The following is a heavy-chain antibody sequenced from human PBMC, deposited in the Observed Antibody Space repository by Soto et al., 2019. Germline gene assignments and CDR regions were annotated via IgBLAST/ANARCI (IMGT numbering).Heavy chain of an antibody. V-gene: IGHV4-4*07. CDR2: IYATGTT. CDR3: VRDGTKTLRDWFDP. Sequence: QVQLQESGPGLVKPSETLSLNCTVSGASISGFYWSWIRKSAGKGLEWIGRIYATGTTDYNPSLKSRVMMSVDTSKKQFSLKWRSVTAADTAVYYCVRDGTKTLRDWFDPWGQGISVTVSS. D-gene: IGHD1-1*01. J-gene: IGHJ5*02. CDR1: GASISGFY.